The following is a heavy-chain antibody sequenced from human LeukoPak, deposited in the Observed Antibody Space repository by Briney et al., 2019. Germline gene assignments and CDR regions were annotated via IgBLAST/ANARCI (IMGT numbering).Heavy chain of an antibody. CDR3: AGGGIVVVPAAIKSRDWFDP. Sequence: SETLSLTCTVSGGSISGHYWTWVRQPPGEGLEWIGQIHYSGKADYNPSLRSRITISVDTSKNQFSLKLSSVTAADTAVYYCAGGGIVVVPAAIKSRDWFDPWGQGALVTVSS. V-gene: IGHV4-59*11. J-gene: IGHJ5*02. CDR1: GGSISGHY. CDR2: IHYSGKA. D-gene: IGHD2-2*01.